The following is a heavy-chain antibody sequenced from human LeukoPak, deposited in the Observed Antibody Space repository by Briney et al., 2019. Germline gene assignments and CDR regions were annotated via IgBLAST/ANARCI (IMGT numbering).Heavy chain of an antibody. J-gene: IGHJ4*02. CDR3: ARDGEAVAGDY. CDR2: INAGNGNT. CDR1: GYTLTELS. D-gene: IGHD6-19*01. Sequence: ASVKVSCKVSGYTLTELSMHWVRQAPGQRLEWMGWINAGNGNTKYSQKFQGRVTITRDTSASTAYMELSSLRSEDTAVYYCARDGEAVAGDYWGQGTLVTVSS. V-gene: IGHV1-3*01.